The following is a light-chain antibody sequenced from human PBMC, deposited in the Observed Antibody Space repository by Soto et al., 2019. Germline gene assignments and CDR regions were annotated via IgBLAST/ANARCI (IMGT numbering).Light chain of an antibody. J-gene: IGKJ4*01. CDR3: QQYNNWLRT. Sequence: DIQMTQSPSTLSASVGDRVSIACRASQSVSTWLAWYQQKPGKAPKLLIYKASTLESGVPSRFSGGGSGTEFTLTISGLQPEDFAIYYCQQYNNWLRTFGGGTKVDIK. CDR2: KAS. V-gene: IGKV1-5*03. CDR1: QSVSTW.